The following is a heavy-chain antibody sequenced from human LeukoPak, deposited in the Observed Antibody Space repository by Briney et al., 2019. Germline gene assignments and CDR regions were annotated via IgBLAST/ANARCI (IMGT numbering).Heavy chain of an antibody. J-gene: IGHJ4*02. Sequence: GASVKVSCKASGYTFTGYYMHWVRQAPGQGLEWMGRINPNSGGTNYAQKFQERVTITRDMSTSTAYMELSSLRSEDTAVYYCAADPGLVVGARDFDYWGQGTLVTVSS. D-gene: IGHD1-26*01. CDR3: AADPGLVVGARDFDY. CDR1: GYTFTGYY. CDR2: INPNSGGT. V-gene: IGHV1-2*06.